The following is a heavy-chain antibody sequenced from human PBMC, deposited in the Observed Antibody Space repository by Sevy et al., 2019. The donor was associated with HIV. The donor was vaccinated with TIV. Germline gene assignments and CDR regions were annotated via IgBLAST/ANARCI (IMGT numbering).Heavy chain of an antibody. V-gene: IGHV4-59*01. CDR1: GGSISSYY. CDR3: ARGWGYGGKSGSLDY. J-gene: IGHJ4*02. Sequence: SETLSLTCTVSGGSISSYYWSWIRQPPGKGLEWIGYIYYSGSTNYNPSLKSRVTISVDTSKNQFSLKLSSVTAADTAVYYCARGWGYGGKSGSLDYWGQGTLVTVSS. D-gene: IGHD4-17*01. CDR2: IYYSGST.